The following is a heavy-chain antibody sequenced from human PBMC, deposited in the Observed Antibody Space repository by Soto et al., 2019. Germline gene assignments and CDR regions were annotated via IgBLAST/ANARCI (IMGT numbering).Heavy chain of an antibody. D-gene: IGHD3-10*01. CDR2: ISSSGSTI. CDR1: GFTFSDYY. CDR3: ASRHLPSYGFGRSQH. Sequence: GGSLRLSCAASGFTFSDYYMSWIRQAPGKGLEWVSYISSSGSTIYYADSVKGRFTISRDNAKNSLYLQMNSLRAEDTAVYYCASRHLPSYGFGRSQHRGPAPLVTVSS. V-gene: IGHV3-11*01. J-gene: IGHJ4*02.